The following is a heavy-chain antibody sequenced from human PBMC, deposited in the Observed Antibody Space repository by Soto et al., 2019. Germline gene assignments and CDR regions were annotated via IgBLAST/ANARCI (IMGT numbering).Heavy chain of an antibody. CDR2: ISAYNGNT. CDR1: CYTFTNYG. J-gene: IGHJ6*03. Sequence: APVKVSSKASCYTFTNYGISWVLQAPGQGLEWMGWISAYNGNTNYAQKLQGRVTMTTDTSTSTAYMELRRLRAHDTAVYYSARAGVQPNTFSYTADVDIGGKG. CDR3: ARAGVQPNTFSYTADVDI. D-gene: IGHD1-1*01. V-gene: IGHV1-18*04.